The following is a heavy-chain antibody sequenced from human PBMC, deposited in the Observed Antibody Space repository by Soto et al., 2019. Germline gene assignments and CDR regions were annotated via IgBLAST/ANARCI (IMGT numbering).Heavy chain of an antibody. CDR1: GGSISSGGYS. V-gene: IGHV4-30-2*01. CDR3: ARGLWNDVFQH. Sequence: KPSETLSLTCAVSGGSISSGGYSWTWIRQPPGKGLEWIGYVHHTGSTTYNPSLKTRVNISIDRPNNQFFLTLTSATAADSAVYYCARGLWNDVFQHWGLGILVTVSS. CDR2: VHHTGST. D-gene: IGHD1-1*01. J-gene: IGHJ1*01.